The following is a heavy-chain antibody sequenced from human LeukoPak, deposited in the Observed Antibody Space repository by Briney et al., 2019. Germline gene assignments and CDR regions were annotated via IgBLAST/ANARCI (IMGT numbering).Heavy chain of an antibody. D-gene: IGHD2-2*01. J-gene: IGHJ3*02. CDR2: MHYSGST. CDR3: ARRGRVVVPAAPDAFDI. V-gene: IGHV4-39*01. CDR1: GGSISTSTYY. Sequence: PSETLSLTCTVSGGSISTSTYYWGWIRQPPGKGLEWIGSMHYSGSTNYNPSLKSRVTISGDTSKNQFSLKLSSVTAADTAVHYCARRGRVVVPAAPDAFDIWGQGTMVSVSS.